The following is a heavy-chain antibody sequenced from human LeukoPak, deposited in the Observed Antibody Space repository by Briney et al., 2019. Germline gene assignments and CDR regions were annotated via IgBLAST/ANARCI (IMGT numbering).Heavy chain of an antibody. Sequence: GASVKVSCKASGYTFTGYYMHWVRQAPGQGLEWMGWINPNSGGTNYAQKFQGRVTMTRDTSISTAYMELSRLRSDDTAVYYCARYRVVVAATPGWFDPWGQGTLVTVA. CDR1: GYTFTGYY. D-gene: IGHD2-15*01. V-gene: IGHV1-2*02. J-gene: IGHJ5*02. CDR3: ARYRVVVAATPGWFDP. CDR2: INPNSGGT.